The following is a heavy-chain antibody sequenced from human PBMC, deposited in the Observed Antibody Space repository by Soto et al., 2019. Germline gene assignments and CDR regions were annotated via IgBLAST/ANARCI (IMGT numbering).Heavy chain of an antibody. Sequence: VASVKVSCKASGYTFTGYYMHWVRQAPGQGLEWMGWINPNSGGTNYAQKFQGWVTMTRDTSISTAYMELSRLRSDDTAVYYCARGDHIHYDILTGSQGFDYWGQGTLVTVSS. CDR2: INPNSGGT. V-gene: IGHV1-2*04. J-gene: IGHJ4*02. CDR3: ARGDHIHYDILTGSQGFDY. D-gene: IGHD3-9*01. CDR1: GYTFTGYY.